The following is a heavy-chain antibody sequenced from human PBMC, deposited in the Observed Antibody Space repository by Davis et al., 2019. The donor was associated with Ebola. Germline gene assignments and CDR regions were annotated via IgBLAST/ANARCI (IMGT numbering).Heavy chain of an antibody. Sequence: SETLSLTCAVYGGSFSDYYWSWIRQPPGKGLEWIGEINHSGSTNYNPSLKSRVTISVDTSKNQFSLKLSSVTAADTAVYYCAREGFWSGYRSRFDYWGQGTLVTVSS. CDR3: AREGFWSGYRSRFDY. D-gene: IGHD3-3*01. V-gene: IGHV4-34*01. J-gene: IGHJ4*02. CDR2: INHSGST. CDR1: GGSFSDYY.